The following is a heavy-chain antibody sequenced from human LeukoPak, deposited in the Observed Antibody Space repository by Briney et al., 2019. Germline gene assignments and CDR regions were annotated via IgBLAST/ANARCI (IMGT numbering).Heavy chain of an antibody. D-gene: IGHD2-21*02. CDR2: IYYSGST. CDR1: GGSIRSGGYY. V-gene: IGHV4-31*03. Sequence: SETLSLTCTVSGGSIRSGGYYWSWIRQHPGKGPEWIGYIYYSGSTFYNPSLKSRLTISVDTSKNQFSLNLSSVTAADTAVYYCAREVHCGGDCYSGWFDPWGQGTLVTVSS. CDR3: AREVHCGGDCYSGWFDP. J-gene: IGHJ5*02.